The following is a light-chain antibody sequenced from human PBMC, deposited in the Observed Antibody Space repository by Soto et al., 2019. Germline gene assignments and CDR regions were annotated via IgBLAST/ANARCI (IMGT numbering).Light chain of an antibody. CDR3: QSYDSSNAWV. Sequence: NFMLTQPHSVSASPGKTVTISCTRSSGSIASNYVQWYQQRPGSSPTTVIYEDNQRPSGVPDRFSGSIDSSSNSASLTISGLKTEDEADYYCQSYDSSNAWVFGGRTKVTVL. V-gene: IGLV6-57*01. CDR2: EDN. CDR1: SGSIASNY. J-gene: IGLJ3*02.